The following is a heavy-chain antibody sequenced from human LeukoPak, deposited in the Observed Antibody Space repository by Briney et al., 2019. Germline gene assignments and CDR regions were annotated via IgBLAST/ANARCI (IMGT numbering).Heavy chain of an antibody. Sequence: PSGTLSLTCAVSGGSISSSNWWSWVRQPPGKGLEWIGEIDHSGSTNYNPSLKSRVTISVDKSKNQFSLKLSSVTAADTAVYYCAREDGSGSYYSFPYWGQGTLVTVSS. J-gene: IGHJ4*02. D-gene: IGHD3-10*01. CDR2: IDHSGST. CDR1: GGSISSSNW. V-gene: IGHV4-4*02. CDR3: AREDGSGSYYSFPY.